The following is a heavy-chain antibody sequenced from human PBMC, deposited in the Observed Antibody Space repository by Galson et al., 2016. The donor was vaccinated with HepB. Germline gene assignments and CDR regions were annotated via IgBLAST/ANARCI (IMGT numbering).Heavy chain of an antibody. D-gene: IGHD6-13*01. V-gene: IGHV4-31*03. J-gene: IGHJ4*02. CDR1: GGSINSVGYY. Sequence: TLSLTCTVSGGSINSVGYYWSWIRQHPGKGLEWIGHIYFIGSTYYNPSLKSRVTMSLDASKNQFSLKLSSVAAADTAVYYCARSSETVGSWYFDYWGQGTLVTVSS. CDR2: IYFIGST. CDR3: ARSSETVGSWYFDY.